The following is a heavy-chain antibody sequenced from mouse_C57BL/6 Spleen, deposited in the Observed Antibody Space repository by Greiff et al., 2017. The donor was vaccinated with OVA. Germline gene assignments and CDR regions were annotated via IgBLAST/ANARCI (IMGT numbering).Heavy chain of an antibody. CDR2: IYPGSGST. J-gene: IGHJ2*01. D-gene: IGHD1-1*01. Sequence: VKLQESGAELVKPGASVKMSCKASGYTFTSYWITWVKQRPGQGLEWIGDIYPGSGSTNYNEKFKSKATLTVDTSSSTAYMQLSSLTSEDSAVYYCANYYGSSYWGQGTTLTVSS. CDR3: ANYYGSSY. CDR1: GYTFTSYW. V-gene: IGHV1-55*01.